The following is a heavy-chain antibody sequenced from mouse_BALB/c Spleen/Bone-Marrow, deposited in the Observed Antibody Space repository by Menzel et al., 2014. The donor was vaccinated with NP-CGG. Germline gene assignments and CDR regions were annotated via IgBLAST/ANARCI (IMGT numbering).Heavy chain of an antibody. V-gene: IGHV5-6-3*01. Sequence: EVQLVESGGGLVQPGGSLKVSCAASGFTFNNYGMSWVRQTPDKRLELVATLNRNGGSSYYPDSVKGRFTISRDNAKNTLYLQMSSLKSEDTAIYYCSRGNYGNYVDYFDYCGQGTTLTVSS. J-gene: IGHJ2*01. CDR2: LNRNGGSS. D-gene: IGHD2-1*01. CDR1: GFTFNNYG. CDR3: SRGNYGNYVDYFDY.